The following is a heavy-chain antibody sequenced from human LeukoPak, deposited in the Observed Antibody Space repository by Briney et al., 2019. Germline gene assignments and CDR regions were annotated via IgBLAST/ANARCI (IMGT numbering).Heavy chain of an antibody. CDR2: ISSSSGYI. CDR1: GFTFSSYS. CDR3: ARHSYGSF. Sequence: GGSLRLSCAASGFTFSSYSMNWVRQAPGKGLEWVSSISSSSGYIYYADSVKGRFTISRDNAKNSLYLQMNSLRAEDTAVYYCARHSYGSFWGQGTLVTVSS. J-gene: IGHJ4*02. V-gene: IGHV3-21*01. D-gene: IGHD5-18*01.